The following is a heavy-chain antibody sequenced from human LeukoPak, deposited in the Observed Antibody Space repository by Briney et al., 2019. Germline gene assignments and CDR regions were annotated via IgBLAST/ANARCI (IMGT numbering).Heavy chain of an antibody. CDR2: IYHTGST. Sequence: SETLSLTCNVSGGSLSSHYWSWVRQSPEKGLGWIGQIYHTGSTHYNPSLRSRFAISVYTSKNKLFLNVKSVTAADTAVYYCAREGRWGMKYYFDFWGQGTLVIVSS. J-gene: IGHJ4*02. CDR3: AREGRWGMKYYFDF. V-gene: IGHV4-59*11. CDR1: GGSLSSHY. D-gene: IGHD4-23*01.